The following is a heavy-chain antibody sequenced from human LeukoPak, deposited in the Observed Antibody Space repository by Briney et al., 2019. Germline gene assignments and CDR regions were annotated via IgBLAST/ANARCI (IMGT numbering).Heavy chain of an antibody. J-gene: IGHJ5*02. D-gene: IGHD2-15*01. Sequence: TGGSLRLSCAASGFTFREYSMSWVRQAPGKGLEWVSNIRSNGGDTYYTDSVKGRFTTSRDNSKNTLYLEMNSLRAEDTAVYYCAKGGYTTWFDPWGQGTLVTVSS. CDR3: AKGGYTTWFDP. CDR2: IRSNGGDT. CDR1: GFTFREYS. V-gene: IGHV3-23*01.